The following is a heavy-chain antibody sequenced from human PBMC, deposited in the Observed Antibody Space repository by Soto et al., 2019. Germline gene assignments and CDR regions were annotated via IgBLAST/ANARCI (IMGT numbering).Heavy chain of an antibody. CDR1: GGSISGYY. J-gene: IGHJ6*03. CDR3: ARAGYCSSTSCYERYYYYYMDV. V-gene: IGHV4-59*01. CDR2: IYYSGST. Sequence: SDTLCLTYTFSGGSISGYYLSWIRQPPGKGLEWIGYIYYSGSTNYNPSLKSRVTXSVDTSKNQFSLKLSSVTAADTAVYYCARAGYCSSTSCYERYYYYYMDVWGKGTTVTVSS. D-gene: IGHD2-2*01.